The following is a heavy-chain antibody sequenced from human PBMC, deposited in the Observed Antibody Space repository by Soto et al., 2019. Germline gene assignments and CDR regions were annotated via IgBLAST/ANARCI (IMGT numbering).Heavy chain of an antibody. J-gene: IGHJ4*02. Sequence: SETLSLTCTVSGDSIRSYYWTWIRQPPGRGLEWIGHVYYGGSTNYNPSLQSRVTISLDTSKNQFSLRLTSMTAAEAAVYYCAGEGALATFGVVWGQGTRVTVSS. V-gene: IGHV4-59*01. CDR1: GDSIRSYY. CDR3: AGEGALATFGVV. CDR2: VYYGGST. D-gene: IGHD3-3*01.